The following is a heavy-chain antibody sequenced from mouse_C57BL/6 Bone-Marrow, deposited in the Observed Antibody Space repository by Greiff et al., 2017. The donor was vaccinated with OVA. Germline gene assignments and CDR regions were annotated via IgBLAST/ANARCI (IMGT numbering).Heavy chain of an antibody. CDR2: IYPGGGYT. V-gene: IGHV1-63*01. CDR1: GYTFTNYW. CDR3: ARRVFITTVGWYFDV. Sequence: QVQLKQSGAELVRPGTSVKMSCKASGYTFTNYWIGWAKQRPGHGLEWIGDIYPGGGYTNYNEKFKGKATLTADKSSSTAYMQFSSLTSEDSAIYYCARRVFITTVGWYFDVWGTGTTVTVSS. D-gene: IGHD1-1*01. J-gene: IGHJ1*03.